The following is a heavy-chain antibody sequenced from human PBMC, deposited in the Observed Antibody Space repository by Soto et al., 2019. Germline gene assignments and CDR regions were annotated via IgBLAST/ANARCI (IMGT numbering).Heavy chain of an antibody. CDR3: AGGLNDFWSGYYTYYYYYGMDV. J-gene: IGHJ6*02. Sequence: SETLSLTCTVSGGSISSYYWSWIRQPPGKGLEWIGYIYYSGSTNYNPSLKSRVTISVDTSKNQFSLKLSSVTAADTAVYYCAGGLNDFWSGYYTYYYYYGMDVWGQGTTVTVSS. D-gene: IGHD3-3*01. V-gene: IGHV4-59*01. CDR2: IYYSGST. CDR1: GGSISSYY.